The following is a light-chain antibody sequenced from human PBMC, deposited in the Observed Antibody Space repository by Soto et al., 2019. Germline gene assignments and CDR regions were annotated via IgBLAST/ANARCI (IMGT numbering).Light chain of an antibody. CDR1: QSVSSY. CDR3: QQYSNWPPLYT. V-gene: IGKV3-15*01. Sequence: EIAMTQSPATLSVSPGERATLSCRASQSVSSYFAWYQQKPGLPPRLLIYDASTRATGIPDRFSGSGSGTDFTLTISSLQSADFAVYYCQQYSNWPPLYTFGRGTKLEIK. CDR2: DAS. J-gene: IGKJ2*01.